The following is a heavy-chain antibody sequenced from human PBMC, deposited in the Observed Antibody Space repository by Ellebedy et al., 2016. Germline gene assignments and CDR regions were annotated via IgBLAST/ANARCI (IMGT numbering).Heavy chain of an antibody. D-gene: IGHD3-3*01. CDR2: ISTSGNT. J-gene: IGHJ4*02. Sequence: SETLSLTXFVSGDSIGSGTYYWSWIRQPAGKGLEWIGRISTSGNTIYNPSLKSRVTMLVDTSKNHFSLELTPVTAADTAVYYCATLTIPGGSDSWGQGTLVTVSS. CDR3: ATLTIPGGSDS. CDR1: GDSIGSGTYY. V-gene: IGHV4-61*02.